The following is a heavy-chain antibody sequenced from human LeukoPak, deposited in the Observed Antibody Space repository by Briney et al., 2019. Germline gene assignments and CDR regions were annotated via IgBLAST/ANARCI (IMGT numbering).Heavy chain of an antibody. CDR2: ISSSSSYI. CDR3: AREPLARWELPGGDY. Sequence: GGSLRLSCAASGFTFSSYSMTWVRQAPGKGLEWVSSISSSSSYIYYADSVKGRFTISRDNAKNSLYLQMNSLRAEDTAVYYCAREPLARWELPGGDYWGQGTLVTVSS. CDR1: GFTFSSYS. V-gene: IGHV3-21*01. J-gene: IGHJ4*02. D-gene: IGHD1-26*01.